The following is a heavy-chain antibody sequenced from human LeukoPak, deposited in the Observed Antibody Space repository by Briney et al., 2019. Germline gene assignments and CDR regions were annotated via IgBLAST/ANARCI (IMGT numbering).Heavy chain of an antibody. J-gene: IGHJ4*02. V-gene: IGHV4-59*01. CDR3: ARGCRDGYNHFDY. CDR1: GGSITSYH. D-gene: IGHD5-24*01. CDR2: IYYSGST. Sequence: SETLSLTCTISGGSITSYHWSWIRQPPGKGLEWIGYIYYSGSTNYNPSLKSRVTISVDTSKNQFSLNLSSVTAADTAVYYCARGCRDGYNHFDYWGQGTLVTVSS.